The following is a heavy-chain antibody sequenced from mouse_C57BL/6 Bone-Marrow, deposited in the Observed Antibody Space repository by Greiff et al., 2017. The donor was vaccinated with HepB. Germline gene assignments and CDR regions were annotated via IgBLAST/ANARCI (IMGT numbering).Heavy chain of an antibody. J-gene: IGHJ2*01. CDR3: ARESTMVPYYFDY. CDR2: IDPSDSYT. CDR1: GYTFTSYW. V-gene: IGHV1-69*01. D-gene: IGHD2-1*01. Sequence: VQLQQSGAELVMPGASVKLSCKASGYTFTSYWMHWVKQRPGQGLEWIGEIDPSDSYTNYNQKFKGKSTLTVDKSSSTAYMQLSSLTSEDSAVYYCARESTMVPYYFDYWGQGTTLTVSS.